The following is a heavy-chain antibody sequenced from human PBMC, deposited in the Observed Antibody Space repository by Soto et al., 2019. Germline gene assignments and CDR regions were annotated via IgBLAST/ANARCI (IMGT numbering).Heavy chain of an antibody. CDR1: GGTFSSYA. D-gene: IGHD2-15*01. CDR2: IIPIFGTT. J-gene: IGHJ2*01. CDR3: ARVVTVVKSFHYWYFDL. Sequence: QVQLVQSGAEVKKPGSSVKVSCKASGGTFSSYAISWVRQAPGQGLEWMGGIIPIFGTTNYAQKFQGRVTITADXSXSXXYTELSSLRSEDTAMYYCARVVTVVKSFHYWYFDLWGRGPLVTVSS. V-gene: IGHV1-69*12.